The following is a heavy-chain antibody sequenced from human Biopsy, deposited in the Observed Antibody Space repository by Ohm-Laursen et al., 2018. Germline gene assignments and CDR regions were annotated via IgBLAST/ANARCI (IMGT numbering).Heavy chain of an antibody. CDR3: ARAYSRGDY. V-gene: IGHV3-7*01. J-gene: IGHJ4*02. CDR2: IKQDGSEK. CDR1: GFTFSSFW. Sequence: PRLSCAASGFTFSSFWMSWVRQAPGKGLEWVANIKQDGSEKNYVDSVKGRFTISRDNAKNSLLLQMNRLRVEDTAVYYCARAYSRGDYWGQGTLVTVSS. D-gene: IGHD2-15*01.